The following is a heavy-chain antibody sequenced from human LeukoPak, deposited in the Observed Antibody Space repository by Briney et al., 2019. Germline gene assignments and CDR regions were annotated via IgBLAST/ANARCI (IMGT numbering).Heavy chain of an antibody. CDR3: TRTPPNYYTSNGYYSHYDY. CDR1: GFTFSSYS. CDR2: ISSSSDTI. Sequence: GGSLKLSCAASGFTFSSYSMNWVRQAPGKGLEWVSYISSSSDTIYYADSVKGRFTISRDNAKNSLYLQMNSLRAEDTAVYYCTRTPPNYYTSNGYYSHYDYWGPGTLVTVSS. V-gene: IGHV3-48*04. D-gene: IGHD3-22*01. J-gene: IGHJ4*02.